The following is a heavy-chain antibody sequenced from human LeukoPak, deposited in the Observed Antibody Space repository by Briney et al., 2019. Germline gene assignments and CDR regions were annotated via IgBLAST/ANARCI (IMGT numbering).Heavy chain of an antibody. CDR2: MTSVTYI. D-gene: IGHD3-10*01. CDR3: ASADYYGSGSHYTFRGLDY. CDR1: GFAFSSYS. V-gene: IGHV3-21*01. Sequence: GGSLRLSCAASGFAFSSYSMHWVRQAPGKGLEWVSSMTSVTYIYYAASVKGRFTISRDNAKNSLYLQMNNLRVEDTAVYCCASADYYGSGSHYTFRGLDYWGQGTLVTVSS. J-gene: IGHJ4*02.